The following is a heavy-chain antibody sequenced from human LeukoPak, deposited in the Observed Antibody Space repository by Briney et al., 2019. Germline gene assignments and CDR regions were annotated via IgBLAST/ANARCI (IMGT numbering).Heavy chain of an antibody. V-gene: IGHV3-23*01. Sequence: GGSLRLSCAASGFTFSSYAMSWVRQAPGKGLEWVSAISGSGGTIYYADSVKGRFTISRDNAKNTLYLQMNSLRAEDTAVYYCARGIIPHDGCCGGQGTLVTVSS. CDR1: GFTFSSYA. D-gene: IGHD3-3*01. CDR2: ISGSGGTI. CDR3: ARGIIPHDGCC. J-gene: IGHJ4*02.